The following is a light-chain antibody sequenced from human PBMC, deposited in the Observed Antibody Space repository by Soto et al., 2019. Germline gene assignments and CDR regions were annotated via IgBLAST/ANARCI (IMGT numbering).Light chain of an antibody. J-gene: IGKJ1*01. CDR2: HAS. CDR1: QTISSW. V-gene: IGKV1-5*01. Sequence: DIQMTQSPSTLSASIGDRASITCRASQTISSWLAWYQQKPGRAPKLLIYHASNLQSGVPSRFSGSGSGTEFTLTISSLQPDDFATYYCQQYNSYSFGQGTKVDIK. CDR3: QQYNSYS.